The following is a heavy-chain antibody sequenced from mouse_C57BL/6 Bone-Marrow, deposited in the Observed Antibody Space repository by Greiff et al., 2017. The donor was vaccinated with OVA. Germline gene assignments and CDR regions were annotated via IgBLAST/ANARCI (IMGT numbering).Heavy chain of an antibody. CDR3: APDWEGAY. D-gene: IGHD4-1*01. V-gene: IGHV1-82*01. CDR1: GYAFSSSW. CDR2: IYPGDGDT. Sequence: VKLMESGPELVKPGASVKISCKASGYAFSSSWMNWVKQRPGKGLEWIGRIYPGDGDTNYNGKFKGKDTLTADKSSSTAYMQLSSLTSEDSAVYFCAPDWEGAYWGQGTLVTVSA. J-gene: IGHJ3*01.